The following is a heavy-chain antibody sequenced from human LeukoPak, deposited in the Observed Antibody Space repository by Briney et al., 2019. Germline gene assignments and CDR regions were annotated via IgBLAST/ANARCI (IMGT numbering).Heavy chain of an antibody. CDR2: ISSSGSTI. CDR1: GFTFSSYV. CDR3: ARIGGSSGSSGFDY. V-gene: IGHV3-48*03. J-gene: IGHJ4*02. D-gene: IGHD3-10*01. Sequence: PGGSLRLSCAASGFTFSSYVMNWVRQAPGKGLEWVAYISSSGSTIYYADSVKGRFTISRDNAKNSLYLQMNSLRAEDTAVYYCARIGGSSGSSGFDYWGQGTLVTVSS.